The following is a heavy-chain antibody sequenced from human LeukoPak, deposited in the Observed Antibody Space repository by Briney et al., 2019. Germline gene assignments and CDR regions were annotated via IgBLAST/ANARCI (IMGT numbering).Heavy chain of an antibody. Sequence: GASVKVSCKASGYTFTSYDINWVRQATGQGLERMGWMNPNSGNTGYAQKFQGRVTMTRNTSISTAYMELSSLRSEDTAVYYCARFPNYYDSSGYLDAFDIWGQGTMVTVSS. J-gene: IGHJ3*02. CDR1: GYTFTSYD. D-gene: IGHD3-22*01. CDR3: ARFPNYYDSSGYLDAFDI. V-gene: IGHV1-8*01. CDR2: MNPNSGNT.